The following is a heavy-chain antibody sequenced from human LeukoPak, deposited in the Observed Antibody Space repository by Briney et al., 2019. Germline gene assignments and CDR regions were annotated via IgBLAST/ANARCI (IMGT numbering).Heavy chain of an antibody. J-gene: IGHJ4*02. CDR2: IYPGDSDT. D-gene: IGHD6-13*01. CDR1: GSSFTSYW. Sequence: GESLKISCQGSGSSFTSYWIGWVRQLPGKGLEWMGIIYPGDSDTRYSPSFQGQVTISADKSISTAYLQWSSLKASDTAMYYCARPRAQHPPHFDYWGQGTLVTVSS. V-gene: IGHV5-51*01. CDR3: ARPRAQHPPHFDY.